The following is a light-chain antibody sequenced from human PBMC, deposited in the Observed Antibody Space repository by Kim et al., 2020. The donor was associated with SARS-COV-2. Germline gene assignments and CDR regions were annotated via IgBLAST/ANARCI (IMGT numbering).Light chain of an antibody. V-gene: IGKV1-9*01. Sequence: DIHLTQSPSFLSASVGDRVTITCRASQDISYNFAWYQKKPGKAPNLLIYAASTLQSGVPPRFSGSGSGTYFTLTISSLQPQDSATYYCQQLDTYPLAFGGGTKVDIK. CDR3: QQLDTYPLA. CDR2: AAS. J-gene: IGKJ4*01. CDR1: QDISYN.